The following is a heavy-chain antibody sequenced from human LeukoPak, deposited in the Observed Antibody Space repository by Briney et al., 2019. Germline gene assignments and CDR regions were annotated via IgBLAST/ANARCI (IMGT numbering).Heavy chain of an antibody. Sequence: PSETLSLTCTVSGGSISSYYWSWIRQPPGKGLEWIGYIHYSGSTNYNPSLKSRVTISVDTSKNQFSLKLSSVSAADTAVYYCARDLSGSGSYYPHNWFDPWGQGTLVTVSS. V-gene: IGHV4-59*01. CDR3: ARDLSGSGSYYPHNWFDP. CDR2: IHYSGST. CDR1: GGSISSYY. J-gene: IGHJ5*02. D-gene: IGHD3-10*01.